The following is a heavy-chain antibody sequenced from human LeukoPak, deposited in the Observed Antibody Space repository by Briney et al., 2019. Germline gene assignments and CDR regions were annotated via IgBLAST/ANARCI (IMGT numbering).Heavy chain of an antibody. J-gene: IGHJ4*02. Sequence: GGSLRLSCAASGFTFSSYAMRWVRQAPGKGLEWVSSISSSSSYIYYADSVKGRFTISRDNAKNSLYLQMNSLRAEDTAVYYCARDVTLGNFDYWGQGILVIVSS. D-gene: IGHD3-16*01. CDR3: ARDVTLGNFDY. CDR1: GFTFSSYA. V-gene: IGHV3-21*01. CDR2: ISSSSSYI.